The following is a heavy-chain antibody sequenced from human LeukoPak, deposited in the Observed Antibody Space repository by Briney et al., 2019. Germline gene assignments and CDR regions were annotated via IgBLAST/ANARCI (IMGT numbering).Heavy chain of an antibody. V-gene: IGHV1-8*03. CDR1: GYTFTSYE. CDR2: MNPNSGNT. D-gene: IGHD2-21*02. CDR3: ARAGLVVVTAENFYYMDV. J-gene: IGHJ6*03. Sequence: ASVKVSCKASGYTFTSYEINWVRQATGQGLEWMGWMNPNSGNTGYAQKFQGRVTITRNTSISTAYMELSSLRSEDTAVYYCARAGLVVVTAENFYYMDVWGKGTTVTVSS.